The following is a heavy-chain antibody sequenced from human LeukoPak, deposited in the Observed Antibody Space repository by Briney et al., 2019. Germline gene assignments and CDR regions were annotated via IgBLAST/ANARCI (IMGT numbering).Heavy chain of an antibody. D-gene: IGHD2-15*01. CDR1: GGSISSYC. Sequence: SETLSLTCTVSGGSISSYCWSWIRQPPGKGLEWIGYIYYSGSTNYNPSLKSRVTISVDTSKNQFSLKLSSVTAADTAVYYCARHECSGGSCYRPDAFDIWGQGTMVTVSS. CDR2: IYYSGST. J-gene: IGHJ3*02. V-gene: IGHV4-59*08. CDR3: ARHECSGGSCYRPDAFDI.